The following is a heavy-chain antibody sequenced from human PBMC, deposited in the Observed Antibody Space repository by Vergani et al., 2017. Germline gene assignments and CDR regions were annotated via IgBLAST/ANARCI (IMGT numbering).Heavy chain of an antibody. Sequence: QLQLQQSGPGLVKPSETLFLTCTVSAYSISSGSYYWGWIRQPPGKSVEWIGSIYYSGLTYYNPSLKSRVAISVDTSKNQFSLKVTSVTAADTAVYFCARQRPGSGWSPGDGDDWGQGMLVTVSS. J-gene: IGHJ4*02. CDR3: ARQRPGSGWSPGDGDD. V-gene: IGHV4-39*01. CDR2: IYYSGLT. D-gene: IGHD6-19*01. CDR1: AYSISSGSYY.